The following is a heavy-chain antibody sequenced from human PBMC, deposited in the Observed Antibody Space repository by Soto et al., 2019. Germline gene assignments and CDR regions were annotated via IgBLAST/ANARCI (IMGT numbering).Heavy chain of an antibody. Sequence: GGSLRLSCAASGFTFSSYAMSWVRQAPGRGLEWVSAISGSGGSTYYADSVKGRFTISRDNSKNTLYLQMNSLRAEDTAVYYCAKGKTITSRGRFDYWGQGTLVTVSS. V-gene: IGHV3-23*01. J-gene: IGHJ4*02. CDR2: ISGSGGST. CDR1: GFTFSSYA. CDR3: AKGKTITSRGRFDY. D-gene: IGHD3-10*01.